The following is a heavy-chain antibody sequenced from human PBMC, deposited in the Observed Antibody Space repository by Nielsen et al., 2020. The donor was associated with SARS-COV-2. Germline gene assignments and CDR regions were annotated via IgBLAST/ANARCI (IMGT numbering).Heavy chain of an antibody. D-gene: IGHD3-22*01. CDR2: ISSSSSYI. J-gene: IGHJ3*02. Sequence: VRQAPGKGLEWVSSISSSSSYIYYADSVKGRFTISRDNAKNSLYLQMNSLRAEDTAVYYCARVPSYYDSSGYSASNVVWAFDIWGQGTMVTVS. V-gene: IGHV3-21*01. CDR3: ARVPSYYDSSGYSASNVVWAFDI.